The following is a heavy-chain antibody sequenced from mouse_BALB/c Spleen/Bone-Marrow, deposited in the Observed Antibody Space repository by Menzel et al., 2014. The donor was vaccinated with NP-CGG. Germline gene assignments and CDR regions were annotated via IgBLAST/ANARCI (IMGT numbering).Heavy chain of an antibody. J-gene: IGHJ4*01. V-gene: IGHV5-12-1*01. CDR1: GFAFSSYD. CDR3: ARRYGYGAMDY. Sequence: EVMLVESGGGLVKPGGSLKLSCAASGFAFSSYDMSWVRQTPGKRLEWVAYISSGGGSTYYPDTVKGRFTISRDNAKNTLYLQMSSLKSEDTAMYYCARRYGYGAMDYWGQGTSVTVSS. D-gene: IGHD1-2*01. CDR2: ISSGGGST.